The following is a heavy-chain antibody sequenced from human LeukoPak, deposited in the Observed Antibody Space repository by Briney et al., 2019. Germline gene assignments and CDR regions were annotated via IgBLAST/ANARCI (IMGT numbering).Heavy chain of an antibody. D-gene: IGHD3-3*01. CDR3: ARENDFSGAFPPYMDV. J-gene: IGHJ6*03. CDR1: GGSISSYY. V-gene: IGHV4-59*01. Sequence: SETLSLTCTVSGGSISSYYWSWIRQPPGKGLEWIGYIYYSGTTNYNPSLKSRVSMSVDTSKNQFPLKLSSVTAADTAVYYCARENDFSGAFPPYMDVWGKGTTVTISS. CDR2: IYYSGTT.